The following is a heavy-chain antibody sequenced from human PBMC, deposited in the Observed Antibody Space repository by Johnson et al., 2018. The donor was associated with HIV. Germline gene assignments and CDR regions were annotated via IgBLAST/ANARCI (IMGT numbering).Heavy chain of an antibody. J-gene: IGHJ3*02. D-gene: IGHD4-17*01. CDR3: AKDIVYGVYGSQGAFHI. Sequence: VQLVESGGCLAEPGRSLRLSCEASGFKFDDYAMHWVRQFPGKGLEWVSGISWNSGSIDYADSVKGRFSISRDNPKKSLYLQMNGLRPEDTGIYYCAKDIVYGVYGSQGAFHIWGRGTMVKVSS. CDR2: ISWNSGSI. CDR1: GFKFDDYA. V-gene: IGHV3-9*01.